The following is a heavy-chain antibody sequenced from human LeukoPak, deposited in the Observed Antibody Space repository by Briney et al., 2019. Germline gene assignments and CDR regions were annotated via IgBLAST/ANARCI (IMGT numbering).Heavy chain of an antibody. Sequence: GGSLRLSCAASGFTVSSNSMNWVRQAPGKGLQWVSVIYSGGNTYYADSVKGRFTISRDNSKNTLYPQMSSLGAEDTAVYYCARENNFGSGMDVWGQGTTVTVSS. J-gene: IGHJ6*02. CDR1: GFTVSSNS. D-gene: IGHD3-10*01. V-gene: IGHV3-53*01. CDR3: ARENNFGSGMDV. CDR2: IYSGGNT.